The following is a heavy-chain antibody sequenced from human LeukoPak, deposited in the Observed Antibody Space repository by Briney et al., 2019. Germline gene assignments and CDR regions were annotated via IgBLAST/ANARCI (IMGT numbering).Heavy chain of an antibody. D-gene: IGHD3-10*01. CDR2: ISSSSSYI. J-gene: IGHJ4*02. CDR3: ARPHLGPGNYFDY. Sequence: KPGGSLRLSCAASGFTFSSYSKNWVRQAPGKGLEWVSSISSSSSYIYYADSVKGRFTISRDNAKNSLYLQMNSLRAEDTAVYYCARPHLGPGNYFDYWGQGTLVTVSS. V-gene: IGHV3-21*01. CDR1: GFTFSSYS.